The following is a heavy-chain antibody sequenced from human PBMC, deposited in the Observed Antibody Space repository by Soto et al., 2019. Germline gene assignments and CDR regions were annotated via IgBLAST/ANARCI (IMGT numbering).Heavy chain of an antibody. CDR2: IIPIFGTA. CDR1: GGTFSSYA. D-gene: IGHD1-26*01. J-gene: IGHJ5*02. CDR3: ARDHGELLTEYNWFDP. Sequence: SVKVSCKASGGTFSSYAISWVRQAPGQGLEWMGGIIPIFGTANYAQKFQGRVTITADESTSTAYMELSSLRSEDTAVYYCARDHGELLTEYNWFDPWGQGTLVTVSS. V-gene: IGHV1-69*13.